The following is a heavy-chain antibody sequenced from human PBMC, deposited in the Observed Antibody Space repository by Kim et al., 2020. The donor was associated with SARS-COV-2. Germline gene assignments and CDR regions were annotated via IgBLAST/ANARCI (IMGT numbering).Heavy chain of an antibody. V-gene: IGHV1-69*04. CDR1: GGTFSSYA. J-gene: IGHJ4*02. CDR2: IIPILGIA. D-gene: IGHD1-26*01. Sequence: SVKVSCKASGGTFSSYAISWVRQAPGQGLEWMGRIIPILGIANYAQKFQGRVTITADKSTSTAYMELSSLRSEDTAMYYCARGDGYNSGYDYWGQGTLV. CDR3: ARGDGYNSGYDY.